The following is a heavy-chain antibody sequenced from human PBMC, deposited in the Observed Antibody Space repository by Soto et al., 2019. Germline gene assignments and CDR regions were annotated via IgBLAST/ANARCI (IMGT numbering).Heavy chain of an antibody. CDR3: ARTYSSASWGRYYYYYYGMDV. J-gene: IGHJ6*02. Sequence: QVQVMQSGAEVKKPGSSVKVSCKASGDTFYNYAISWVRQAPGRGLEWMGGLIPIFGTANYAHKFQGRVTITADESASTAYMELSSVRSEDTAVYYCARTYSSASWGRYYYYYYGMDVWGQGTTVTVSS. CDR2: LIPIFGTA. CDR1: GDTFYNYA. V-gene: IGHV1-69*01. D-gene: IGHD6-6*01.